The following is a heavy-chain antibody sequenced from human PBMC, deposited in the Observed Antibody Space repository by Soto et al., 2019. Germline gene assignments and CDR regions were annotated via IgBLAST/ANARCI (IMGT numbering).Heavy chain of an antibody. V-gene: IGHV3-30*18. CDR2: ISYDGSNK. CDR1: GFTFSSYG. CDR3: AKGAGGAPFFRWELPHFDY. D-gene: IGHD1-26*01. J-gene: IGHJ4*02. Sequence: GGSLRLSCAASGFTFSSYGMHWVRQAPGKGLEWVAVISYDGSNKYYADSVKGRFTISRDNSKNTLYLQMNSLRAEDTAVYYCAKGAGGAPFFRWELPHFDYWGQGTLVTVSS.